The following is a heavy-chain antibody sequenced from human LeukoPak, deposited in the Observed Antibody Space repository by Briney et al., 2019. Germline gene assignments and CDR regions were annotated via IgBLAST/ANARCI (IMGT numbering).Heavy chain of an antibody. CDR3: ARRIEDYYDSSGYWVEAFDI. CDR2: IIPIFGTA. D-gene: IGHD3-22*01. J-gene: IGHJ3*02. CDR1: GGTFSSYA. Sequence: GASVKVSRKASGGTFSSYAISWVRQAPGQGLEWMGGIIPIFGTANYAQKFQGRVTITADESTSTAYMELSSLRSEDTAVYYCARRIEDYYDSSGYWVEAFDIWGQGTMVTVSS. V-gene: IGHV1-69*13.